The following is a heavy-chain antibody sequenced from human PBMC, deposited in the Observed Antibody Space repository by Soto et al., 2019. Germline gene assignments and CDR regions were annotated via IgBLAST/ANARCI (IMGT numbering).Heavy chain of an antibody. V-gene: IGHV1-69*01. J-gene: IGHJ4*02. CDR2: IIPMFGTP. CDR3: ARGRDQPPVGLYFDS. D-gene: IGHD1-26*01. CDR1: GDAFSNYI. Sequence: QVQLVQSGAEVKKPGSSVKVSCKASGDAFSNYIFDWVRQAPGQGLEWMGGIIPMFGTPKYAETFQDRVTLSAAVSTATAYMELTSLRFDDTAVYYCARGRDQPPVGLYFDSWGEGTRVTVSS.